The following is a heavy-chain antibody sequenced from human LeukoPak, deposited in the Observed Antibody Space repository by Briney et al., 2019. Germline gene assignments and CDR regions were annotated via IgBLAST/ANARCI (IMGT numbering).Heavy chain of an antibody. CDR1: GGSISSSSYY. CDR3: AGGAITMIVVVMDYFDY. V-gene: IGHV4-39*01. J-gene: IGHJ4*02. D-gene: IGHD3-22*01. CDR2: IYYSGST. Sequence: SETLSLTCTVSGGSISSSSYYWGWIRQPPGKGLEWIGSIYYSGSTYYNPSLKSRVTISVDTSKNQFSLKLSSVTAADTAVYYCAGGAITMIVVVMDYFDYWGQGTLVTVSS.